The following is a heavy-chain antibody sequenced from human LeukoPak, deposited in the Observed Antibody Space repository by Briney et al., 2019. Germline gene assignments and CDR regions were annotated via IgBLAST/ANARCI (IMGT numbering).Heavy chain of an antibody. CDR1: GGSISSYY. D-gene: IGHD3-22*01. V-gene: IGHV4-4*07. CDR3: ARVSPDYYDSSGYPRDAFDI. Sequence: SETLSLTCTASGGSISSYYWSWIRQPAGKGLEWIGRIYTSGSTNYNPSLKSRVTMSVDTSKNQFSLKLSSVTAADTAVYYCARVSPDYYDSSGYPRDAFDIWGQGTMVTVSS. CDR2: IYTSGST. J-gene: IGHJ3*02.